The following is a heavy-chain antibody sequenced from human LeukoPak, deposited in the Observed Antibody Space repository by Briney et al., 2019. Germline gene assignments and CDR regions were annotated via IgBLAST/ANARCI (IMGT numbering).Heavy chain of an antibody. V-gene: IGHV5-51*01. J-gene: IGHJ5*02. D-gene: IGHD2-2*01. CDR1: GYSFTSYW. CDR3: ARLRYCSSTSCSSLNWFDP. CDR2: IYPGDSDT. Sequence: GESLKISCKGSGYSFTSYWIGWVRQMPGKGLEWMGIIYPGDSDTRCSPSFQGQVTISADKSISTAYLQWSSLKASDTAMYYCARLRYCSSTSCSSLNWFDPWGQGTLVTVSS.